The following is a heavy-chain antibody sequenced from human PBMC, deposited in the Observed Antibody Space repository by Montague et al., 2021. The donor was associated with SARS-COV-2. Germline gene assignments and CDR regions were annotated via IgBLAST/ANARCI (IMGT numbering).Heavy chain of an antibody. CDR3: ARESSIDDKGMGLDY. V-gene: IGHV3-30-3*01. D-gene: IGHD3-9*01. CDR1: GFTFSSYG. J-gene: IGHJ4*02. CDR2: ISYDGSNK. Sequence: SLRLSCAASGFTFSSYGMHWVRQAPGKGLEWATLISYDGSNKYYADSVKGRFTISRDNSKNTLYLQMSSLRAEDTAVYYCARESSIDDKGMGLDYWGQGTLVTVSS.